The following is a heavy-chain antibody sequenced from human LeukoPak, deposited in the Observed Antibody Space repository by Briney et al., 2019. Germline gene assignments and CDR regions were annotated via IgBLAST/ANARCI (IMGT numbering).Heavy chain of an antibody. V-gene: IGHV3-20*04. CDR1: GFTFDDYG. Sequence: GGSLRLSCAASGFTFDDYGMNWVRQAPGKGLEWVSGINWNGGSTGYADSVKGRFTISRDNAKNSLYLQMNSLRAEDTALYYCARVYELREEDYYYYCMDVWSKGTTVTVSS. D-gene: IGHD5/OR15-5a*01. CDR2: INWNGGST. CDR3: ARVYELREEDYYYYCMDV. J-gene: IGHJ6*03.